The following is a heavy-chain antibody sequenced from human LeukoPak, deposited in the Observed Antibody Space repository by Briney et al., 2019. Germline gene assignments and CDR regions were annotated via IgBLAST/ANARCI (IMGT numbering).Heavy chain of an antibody. J-gene: IGHJ6*02. CDR1: GFTFSSYA. V-gene: IGHV3-30-3*01. D-gene: IGHD3-22*01. CDR2: ISYDGSNK. Sequence: GGSLRLSCAASGFTFSSYAMHWVRQAPGKGLEWVAVISYDGSNKYYADSVKGRFTISRDNSKNTLYLQMNSLRAEVTAVYYCAREPKTYDSSGYYWSSYYYGMDVWGQGTTVTVSS. CDR3: AREPKTYDSSGYYWSSYYYGMDV.